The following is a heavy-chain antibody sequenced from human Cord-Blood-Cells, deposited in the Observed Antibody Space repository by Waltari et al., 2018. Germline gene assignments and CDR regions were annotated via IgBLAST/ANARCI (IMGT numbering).Heavy chain of an antibody. J-gene: IGHJ2*01. CDR1: GGSNSSYH. CDR3: ARAWGWNWYFDL. CDR2: IYYSGST. D-gene: IGHD7-27*01. Sequence: QVQLQESGPGLVKPSETLSLTCTISGGSNSSYHWSWIRQPPGKGLEWIGYIYYSGSTNYNPSLKSRVTISVDTSKNQFSLKLSSVTAADTAVYYCARAWGWNWYFDLWGRGTLVTVSS. V-gene: IGHV4-59*01.